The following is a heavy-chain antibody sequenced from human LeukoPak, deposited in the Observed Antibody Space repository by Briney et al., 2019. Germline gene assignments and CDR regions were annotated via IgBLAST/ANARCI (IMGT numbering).Heavy chain of an antibody. CDR1: GFTFSSYE. CDR3: ARGGTAMVSFDY. CDR2: ISSGGNTI. V-gene: IGHV3-48*03. J-gene: IGHJ4*02. D-gene: IGHD5-18*01. Sequence: LGGSLRLSCAASGFTFSSYEMNWVRQAPGKGLEWVSYISSGGNTIYYADSVKGRFTISRDNAKNSLYLQMNSLRAEDTAVYYCARGGTAMVSFDYWGQGTLVTVSS.